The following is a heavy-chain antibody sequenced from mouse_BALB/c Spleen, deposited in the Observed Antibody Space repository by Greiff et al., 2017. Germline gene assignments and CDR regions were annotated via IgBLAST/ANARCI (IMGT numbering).Heavy chain of an antibody. Sequence: EVKLQESGPGLVKPSQSLSLTCSVTGYSITSGYYWNWIRQFPGNKLEWMGYISYDGSNNYNPSLKNRISITRDTSKNQFFLKLNSVTTEDTATYYCAKAYDYMDYWGQGTSVTVST. J-gene: IGHJ4*01. V-gene: IGHV3-6*02. D-gene: IGHD2-4*01. CDR1: GYSITSGYY. CDR2: ISYDGSN. CDR3: AKAYDYMDY.